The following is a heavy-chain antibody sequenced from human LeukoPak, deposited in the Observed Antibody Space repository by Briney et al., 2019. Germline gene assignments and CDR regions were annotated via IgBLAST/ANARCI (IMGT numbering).Heavy chain of an antibody. D-gene: IGHD3-16*02. CDR2: IYHSGST. Sequence: SETLSLTCAVSGGSTSSSNWWSWVRQPPGKGLEWIGEIYHSGSTNYNPSLKSRVTMSVDTSKNQFSLKLSSVTAADTAVYYCARELKDYDYVWGSYRTDAFDIWGQGTMVTVSS. V-gene: IGHV4-4*02. J-gene: IGHJ3*02. CDR1: GGSTSSSNW. CDR3: ARELKDYDYVWGSYRTDAFDI.